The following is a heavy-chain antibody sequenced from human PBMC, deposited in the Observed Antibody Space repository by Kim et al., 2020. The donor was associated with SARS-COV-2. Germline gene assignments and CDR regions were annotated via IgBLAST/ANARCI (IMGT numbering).Heavy chain of an antibody. CDR3: AKGRDSDYYGTHYFDY. CDR2: ISGSGGST. V-gene: IGHV3-23*01. J-gene: IGHJ4*02. CDR1: GFTFSSYA. Sequence: GGSLRLSCAASGFTFSSYAMSWVRQAPGKGLEWVSAISGSGGSTYYADSVKGRFTISRDNSKNTLYLQMNSLRAEDTAVYYCAKGRDSDYYGTHYFDYWGQGTLVTVSS. D-gene: IGHD3-10*01.